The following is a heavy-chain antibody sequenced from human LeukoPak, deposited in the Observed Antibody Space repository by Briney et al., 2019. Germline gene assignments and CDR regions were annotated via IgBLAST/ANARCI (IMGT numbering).Heavy chain of an antibody. D-gene: IGHD2-15*01. CDR1: GGSISNYY. Sequence: SETLSLTCTVSGGSISNYYWSWIRQPPGKGLEWIGYIYDSGSTNYNPPLKSRVTISVDTSKNQFSLKLRSVTAADTAVYYCARVTGYVVEDYFDYWGQGTLVTVSS. CDR3: ARVTGYVVEDYFDY. J-gene: IGHJ4*02. V-gene: IGHV4-59*01. CDR2: IYDSGST.